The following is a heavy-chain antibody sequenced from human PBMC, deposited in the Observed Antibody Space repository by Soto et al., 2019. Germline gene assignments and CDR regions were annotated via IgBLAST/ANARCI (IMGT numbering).Heavy chain of an antibody. CDR1: GFTFSSYA. J-gene: IGHJ3*02. CDR3: AREDRYTTPDAFDI. D-gene: IGHD1-26*01. V-gene: IGHV3-30-3*01. Sequence: GGSLRLSCAASGFTFSSYAMHWVRQAPGKGLEWVAVISYDGSNKYYADSVKGRFTISRDNSKNTLYLQMNSLRAEDTAVYYCAREDRYTTPDAFDIWGQGTMVTVSS. CDR2: ISYDGSNK.